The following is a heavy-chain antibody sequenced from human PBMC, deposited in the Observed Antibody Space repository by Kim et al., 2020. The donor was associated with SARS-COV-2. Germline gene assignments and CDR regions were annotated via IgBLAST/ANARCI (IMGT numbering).Heavy chain of an antibody. J-gene: IGHJ4*02. D-gene: IGHD5-18*01. Sequence: PSLKSRVTISVDTSKNQFSLELSSVTAADTAVYYCARERSGYSYGYFDYWGQGTLVTVSS. CDR3: ARERSGYSYGYFDY. V-gene: IGHV4-59*01.